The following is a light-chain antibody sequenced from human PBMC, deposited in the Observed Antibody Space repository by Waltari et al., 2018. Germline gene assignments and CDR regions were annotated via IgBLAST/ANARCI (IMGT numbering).Light chain of an antibody. J-gene: IGKJ4*01. CDR2: DAS. CDR3: QQLHSYPVT. CDR1: PAISNA. Sequence: AVQLTQSPSSLSASVGDRVTITCRASPAISNALAWYQQKPGKAPDLLIYDASNLESGVPSRFSGSGSGTHFTLTISSLQPADFATYYCQQLHSYPVTFGGGTKVEIK. V-gene: IGKV1-13*02.